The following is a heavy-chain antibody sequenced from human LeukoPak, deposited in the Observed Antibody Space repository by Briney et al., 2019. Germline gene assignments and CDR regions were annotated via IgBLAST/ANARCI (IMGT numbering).Heavy chain of an antibody. CDR2: IYHSGST. D-gene: IGHD4-17*01. V-gene: IGHV4-38-2*02. CDR3: ARENDYVAFDI. CDR1: GYSISSGYY. Sequence: SGTLSLTCTVSGYSISSGYYWGWIRQPPGKGLEWIGSIYHSGSTYYNPSLKSRVTISVDTSKNQFSLKLSSVTAADTAVYYCARENDYVAFDIWGQGTMVTVSS. J-gene: IGHJ3*02.